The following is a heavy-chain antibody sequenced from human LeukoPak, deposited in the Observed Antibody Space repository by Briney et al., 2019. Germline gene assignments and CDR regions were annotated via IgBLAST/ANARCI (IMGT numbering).Heavy chain of an antibody. V-gene: IGHV1-69*05. CDR3: ARGLQYSYGYDY. Sequence: SVKVSCKASGGTFSSYAISWVRQAPGQGLEWMGGIIPIFGTANCAQKFQGRVTITTDESTSTAYMELSSLRSEDTAVYYCARGLQYSYGYDYWGQGTLVTVSS. CDR1: GGTFSSYA. J-gene: IGHJ4*02. CDR2: IIPIFGTA. D-gene: IGHD5-18*01.